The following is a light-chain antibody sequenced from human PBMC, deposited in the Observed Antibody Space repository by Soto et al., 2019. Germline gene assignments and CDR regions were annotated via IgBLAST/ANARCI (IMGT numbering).Light chain of an antibody. CDR1: SSDIGSYNL. CDR3: CSYAGGRTFVV. V-gene: IGLV2-23*02. J-gene: IGLJ2*01. CDR2: EVT. Sequence: QSALSQPASVSGSPGQSVTISCTGTSSDIGSYNLVSWYHHRPGQAPKLVIYEVTRRPSVDSNRFSGSKSGNTASLTIAGRQPDDEGDYYCCSYAGGRTFVVFGGGTKLNVL.